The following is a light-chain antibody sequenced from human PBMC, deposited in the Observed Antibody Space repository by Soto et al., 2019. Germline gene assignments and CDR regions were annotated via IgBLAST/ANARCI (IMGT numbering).Light chain of an antibody. Sequence: DIVMTQSPDSLAVSLGERATINCKSSQSVLYSSNNKNYLAWYQQKPGQPPKLLIYGASTRESGVPDRFSGSGSGTDSTLTISSLQAEDVAFYYCQPSYSTLPTFGPGTKVDIK. CDR1: QSVLYSSNNKNY. CDR2: GAS. V-gene: IGKV4-1*01. J-gene: IGKJ3*01. CDR3: QPSYSTLPT.